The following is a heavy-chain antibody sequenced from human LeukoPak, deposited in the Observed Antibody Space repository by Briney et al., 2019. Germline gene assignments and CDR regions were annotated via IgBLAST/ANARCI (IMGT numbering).Heavy chain of an antibody. CDR2: IIPIFGTA. V-gene: IGHV1-69*05. Sequence: ASVKVSCKASGGTFSSYAISWVRQAPGQGLEWMGGIIPIFGTANYAQKFQGRVTITTDESTSTAYMELSSLRSEDTAVYYCASPGNWSQRPYYYYMDVWGKGTTVTVSS. CDR3: ASPGNWSQRPYYYYMDV. D-gene: IGHD1-1*01. CDR1: GGTFSSYA. J-gene: IGHJ6*03.